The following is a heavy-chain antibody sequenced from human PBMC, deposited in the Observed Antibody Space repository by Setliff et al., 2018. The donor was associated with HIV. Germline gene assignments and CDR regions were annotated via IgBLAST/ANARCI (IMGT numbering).Heavy chain of an antibody. D-gene: IGHD7-27*01. CDR3: ARDPNSEDVGIDY. J-gene: IGHJ4*02. CDR1: GYDFRRYG. V-gene: IGHV1-2*02. Sequence: GASVKVSCKTSGYDFRRYGIAWVRQVPGHGLEWMGWINPNNGGTNYAQKFQGRVTMTRDTSISTAYMELSRLRSDDTAVYYCARDPNSEDVGIDYWGQGTLVTVSS. CDR2: INPNNGGT.